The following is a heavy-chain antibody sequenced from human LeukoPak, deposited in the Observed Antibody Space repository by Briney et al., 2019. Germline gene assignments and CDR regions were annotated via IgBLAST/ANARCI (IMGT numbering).Heavy chain of an antibody. Sequence: ASVKVSCKASGYTFTGYYMHWVRQAPGQGLEWMGWINPNSGGTNYAQKFQGRVTMTRDTSISTAYMELSRLRSDDTAVYYCARDSSSWYNWFDYWGQGTPVTVSS. CDR3: ARDSSSWYNWFDY. J-gene: IGHJ5*01. CDR2: INPNSGGT. CDR1: GYTFTGYY. D-gene: IGHD6-13*01. V-gene: IGHV1-2*02.